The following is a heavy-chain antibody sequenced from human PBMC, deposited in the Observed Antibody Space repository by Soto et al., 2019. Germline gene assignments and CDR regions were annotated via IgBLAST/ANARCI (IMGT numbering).Heavy chain of an antibody. V-gene: IGHV3-33*01. CDR3: ARDPRPSEEYCSSTSCYIGHNWFDP. CDR2: IWYDGSNK. D-gene: IGHD2-2*02. Sequence: PGGSLRLSCAASGFTFSSYGMHWVRQAPGKGLEWVAVIWYDGSNKYYADSVKGRFTISRDNSKNTLYLQMNSLRAEDTAVYYCARDPRPSEEYCSSTSCYIGHNWFDPWGQGTLVTVSS. CDR1: GFTFSSYG. J-gene: IGHJ5*02.